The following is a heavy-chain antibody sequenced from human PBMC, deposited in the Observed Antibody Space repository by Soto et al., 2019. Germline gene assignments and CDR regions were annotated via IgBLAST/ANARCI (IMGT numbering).Heavy chain of an antibody. Sequence: SLTCTVSGDSMNWNNFYCAWIRQPPGKGLEWIGNIYYTGSSYFNPSLTGRVTMSVDMSKNQVSLKVKSVTAADTAVYFCALSGLAERRASDWFDPWGQGTLVTVSS. D-gene: IGHD1-1*01. V-gene: IGHV4-39*01. CDR1: GDSMNWNNFY. CDR3: ALSGLAERRASDWFDP. J-gene: IGHJ5*02. CDR2: IYYTGSS.